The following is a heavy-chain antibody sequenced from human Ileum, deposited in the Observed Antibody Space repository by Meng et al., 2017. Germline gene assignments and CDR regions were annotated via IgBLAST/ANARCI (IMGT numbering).Heavy chain of an antibody. CDR1: GGSLTSYY. J-gene: IGHJ5*02. CDR2: VYDSGST. Sequence: QVQLQESGPGLVKPSETPSLTRTVSGGSLTSYYWSWIRQAPGKGLEWIGYVYDSGSTNYNPSLRSRLSISVDESKNQFSLKLSSVTAADTAVYYCARLIAGAPTNWFGPWGQGTLVTVSS. D-gene: IGHD2-21*01. V-gene: IGHV4-59*08. CDR3: ARLIAGAPTNWFGP.